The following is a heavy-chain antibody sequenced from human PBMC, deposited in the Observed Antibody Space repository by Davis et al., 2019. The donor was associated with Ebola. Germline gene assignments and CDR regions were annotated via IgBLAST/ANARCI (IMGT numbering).Heavy chain of an antibody. CDR1: GFSFRDYF. CDR3: VTENWYRFEC. D-gene: IGHD1/OR15-1a*01. Sequence: GGSLRLSCAASGFSFRDYFMDWVRLTPGKGLEWVGLSRNKENSYSTEYAASVKGRFTISRDDSRNLLYLQMNSLKTEDTAVYYCVTENWYRFECWGQGALVTVSS. CDR2: SRNKENSYST. J-gene: IGHJ4*02. V-gene: IGHV3-72*01.